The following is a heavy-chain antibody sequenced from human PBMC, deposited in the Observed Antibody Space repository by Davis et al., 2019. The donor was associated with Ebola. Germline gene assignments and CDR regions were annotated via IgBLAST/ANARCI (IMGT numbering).Heavy chain of an antibody. J-gene: IGHJ4*02. CDR3: ARAGLATTEDY. Sequence: GESLKISCAASGFTFSSYSMNWVRQAPGKGLEWVSSISSSSSYIYYADSVKGRFTISRDNAKNSLYLQMNSLRAEDTAVYYCARAGLATTEDYWGQGTLVTVSS. CDR1: GFTFSSYS. D-gene: IGHD5-12*01. V-gene: IGHV3-21*01. CDR2: ISSSSSYI.